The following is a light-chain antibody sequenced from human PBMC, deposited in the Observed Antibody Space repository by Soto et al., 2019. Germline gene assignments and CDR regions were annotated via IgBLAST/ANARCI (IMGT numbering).Light chain of an antibody. V-gene: IGLV1-40*01. Sequence: QSVLTQPPSVSGAPGQRVTISCTGSSSNIGAGYDVHWYQQLPGTAPKLLIYGNSNRPSGVPDRFSGSKSGTPASLAITGLQAEDEADYYCQSYDSSRSGHVVFGGGTKVTVL. J-gene: IGLJ2*01. CDR1: SSNIGAGYD. CDR3: QSYDSSRSGHVV. CDR2: GNS.